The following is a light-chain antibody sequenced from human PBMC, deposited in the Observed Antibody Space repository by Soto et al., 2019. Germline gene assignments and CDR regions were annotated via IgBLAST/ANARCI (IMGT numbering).Light chain of an antibody. Sequence: EIVLTQSPGTLSLSPGERATLSCRASQSVSSSYLAWYQQKPGQAPRLLIYGASSRATGIPDRFSGSGSGTDFTLTISRLEPEEFAVYYCQQYGSSLTWTFGQGTKV. CDR3: QQYGSSLTWT. V-gene: IGKV3-20*01. CDR2: GAS. J-gene: IGKJ1*01. CDR1: QSVSSSY.